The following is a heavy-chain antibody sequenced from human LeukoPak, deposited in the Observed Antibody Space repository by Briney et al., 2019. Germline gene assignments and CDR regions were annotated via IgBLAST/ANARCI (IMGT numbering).Heavy chain of an antibody. J-gene: IGHJ5*02. CDR1: GDSVSSGGYS. CDR2: IYHSGGT. Sequence: PSQTLSLTCTVSGDSVSSGGYSWSWIRQPPGKGLEWLGYIYHSGGTSYNPSLKTRVTISVDRSKNQFSLKLSSVTAADTAVYYRARDYYDSSGYFNNWFDPWGQGILVTVSS. V-gene: IGHV4-30-2*01. CDR3: ARDYYDSSGYFNNWFDP. D-gene: IGHD3-22*01.